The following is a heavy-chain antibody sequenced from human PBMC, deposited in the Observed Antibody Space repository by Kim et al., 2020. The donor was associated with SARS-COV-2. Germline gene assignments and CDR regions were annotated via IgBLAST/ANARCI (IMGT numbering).Heavy chain of an antibody. J-gene: IGHJ6*02. CDR3: ARDVRFLEWTGNYYGMDV. Sequence: KSRVTISVDTSKNQFSLKLSSVTAADTAVYYCARDVRFLEWTGNYYGMDVWGQGTTVTVSS. D-gene: IGHD3-3*01. V-gene: IGHV4-59*01.